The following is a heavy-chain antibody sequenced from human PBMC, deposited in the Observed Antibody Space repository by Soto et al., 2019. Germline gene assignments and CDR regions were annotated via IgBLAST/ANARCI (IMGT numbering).Heavy chain of an antibody. D-gene: IGHD1-26*01. CDR3: GGLVDSGGC. CDR2: IYYSGST. CDR1: GGSISSYY. Sequence: QVQLQESGPGLVKPSETLSLTCTVSGGSISSYYWSWIRQPPGKGLEWIGYIYYSGSTNYNPSLKSRVTISVDTSKNQFSLKLSSMTAADTAVYYCGGLVDSGGCWGQGTLVTVSS. J-gene: IGHJ4*02. V-gene: IGHV4-59*01.